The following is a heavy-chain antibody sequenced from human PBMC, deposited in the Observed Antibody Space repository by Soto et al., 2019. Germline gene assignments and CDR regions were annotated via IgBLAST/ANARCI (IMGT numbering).Heavy chain of an antibody. D-gene: IGHD3-9*01. CDR1: GFTFSSYS. J-gene: IGHJ4*02. V-gene: IGHV3-21*01. CDR2: ISTRSTYI. Sequence: EVQLVESGGGLVKPGGSLRLSCAASGFTFSSYSMNWVRQAPGKGLQWVASISTRSTYIIYEDSIRGRFTISRDDAKNSLFLQMDSLRDDDTAVYYCARFETEAIHDTAYWGQGTLVTVTS. CDR3: ARFETEAIHDTAY.